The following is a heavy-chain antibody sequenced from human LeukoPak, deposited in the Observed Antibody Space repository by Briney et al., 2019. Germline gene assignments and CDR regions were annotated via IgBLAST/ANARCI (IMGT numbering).Heavy chain of an antibody. CDR3: ARARTTVVTPGAFDI. V-gene: IGHV3-21*01. Sequence: SGESLRLSCAASGFTFSSYSLNWVRQAPGKGLEWVSSISSSGSYMYYADSVKGRFTISRDNDKNSLYLQMNSLRAEDTAVYYCARARTTVVTPGAFDIWGQGTMVTVSS. J-gene: IGHJ3*02. D-gene: IGHD4-23*01. CDR1: GFTFSSYS. CDR2: ISSSGSYM.